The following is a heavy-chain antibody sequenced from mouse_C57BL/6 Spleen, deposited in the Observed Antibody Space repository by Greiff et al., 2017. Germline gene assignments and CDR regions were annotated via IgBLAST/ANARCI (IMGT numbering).Heavy chain of an antibody. Sequence: EVQLQQSGPELVKPGASVKMSCKASGYTFTDYNMHWVKQRHGKSLEWIGYINPNNGGTSYNQKFKGKATLTVNKSSSTAYMELRSLTSEDSAVYYCASRAYYSNYNYAMDYWGQGTSVTVSS. CDR3: ASRAYYSNYNYAMDY. CDR2: INPNNGGT. D-gene: IGHD2-5*01. V-gene: IGHV1-22*01. J-gene: IGHJ4*01. CDR1: GYTFTDYN.